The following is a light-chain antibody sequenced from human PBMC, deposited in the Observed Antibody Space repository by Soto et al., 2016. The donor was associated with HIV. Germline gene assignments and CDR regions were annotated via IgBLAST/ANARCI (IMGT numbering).Light chain of an antibody. J-gene: IGLJ3*02. Sequence: SYVLTQPPSVSVAPGKTARITCGGMNIGSKVVHWYQLKPGQAPILVVFDDANRPSAIPERFSGANSGSTATLTISRVEAGDEADYYCQVWGSTSDPWVFGGGTKLTVL. CDR2: DDA. V-gene: IGLV3-21*03. CDR1: NIGSKV. CDR3: QVWGSTSDPWV.